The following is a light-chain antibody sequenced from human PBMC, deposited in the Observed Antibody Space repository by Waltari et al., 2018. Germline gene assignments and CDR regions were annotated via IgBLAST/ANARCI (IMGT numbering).Light chain of an antibody. V-gene: IGLV1-44*01. J-gene: IGLJ3*02. Sequence: QSVLTQPPSASGTPGQRVTISCSGSSSHIGSKSVYWYQHLPGAAPKLLIYNHYQRPEGVPGRFSASKSGTSASLAISGLQAEDEADYYCATWDDSLNAWVFGGGTRLTVL. CDR2: NHY. CDR1: SSHIGSKS. CDR3: ATWDDSLNAWV.